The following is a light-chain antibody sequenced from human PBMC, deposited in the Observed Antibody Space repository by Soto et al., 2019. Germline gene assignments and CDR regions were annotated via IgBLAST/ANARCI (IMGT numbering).Light chain of an antibody. CDR2: EVS. Sequence: QSALTQPPSVSGSPGQSVAVSRTGTSSDVGSYNRVSWYQQPPGTAPKLMIYEVSNRPSGVPDRFSGSKSGNTASLTISGLQAEDEADYYCSYFTSSTTYVFGTGTKVTVL. CDR3: SYFTSSTTYV. CDR1: SSDVGSYNR. J-gene: IGLJ1*01. V-gene: IGLV2-18*01.